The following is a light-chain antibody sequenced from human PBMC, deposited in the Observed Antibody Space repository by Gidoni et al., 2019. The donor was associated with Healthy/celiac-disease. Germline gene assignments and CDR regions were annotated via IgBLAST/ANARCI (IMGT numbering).Light chain of an antibody. J-gene: IGKJ5*01. Sequence: EIELTKAPATLYLYSGERATLSCRASQSVRRYLAWYQHKPGQAPRLLIYDASNRATCIPASFSCRVSGTDFTLTISRLEPEDFSVYYCQHRSNWITFGQGTRLEIK. V-gene: IGKV3-11*01. CDR3: QHRSNWIT. CDR1: QSVRRY. CDR2: DAS.